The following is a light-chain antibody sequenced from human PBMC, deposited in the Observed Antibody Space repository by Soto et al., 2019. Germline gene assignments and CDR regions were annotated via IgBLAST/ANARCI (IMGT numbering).Light chain of an antibody. V-gene: IGKV3-11*01. J-gene: IGKJ4*01. CDR3: QQRSNWPLT. Sequence: EIVLTQSPATLSLSPGEGATLSCRASQSVSSYFAWYQQKPGQAPRLLIYDASNRATGIPARFSGSGSGTDFTLTISSLEPEDLAVYYCQQRSNWPLTFGGGTKVEIK. CDR1: QSVSSY. CDR2: DAS.